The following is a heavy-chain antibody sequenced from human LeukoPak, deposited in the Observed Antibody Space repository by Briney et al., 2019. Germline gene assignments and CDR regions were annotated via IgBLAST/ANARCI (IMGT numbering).Heavy chain of an antibody. V-gene: IGHV4-39*01. D-gene: IGHD3-3*01. CDR2: IYYSGST. Sequence: PGGSLRLSCAASGFTFSSYSMNWVRQPPGKGLEWIGSIYYSGSTYYNPSLKSRVTISVDTSKNQFSLKLSSVTAADTAVYYCARHFLGLLDYWGQGTLVTVSS. J-gene: IGHJ4*02. CDR3: ARHFLGLLDY. CDR1: GFTFSSYSMN.